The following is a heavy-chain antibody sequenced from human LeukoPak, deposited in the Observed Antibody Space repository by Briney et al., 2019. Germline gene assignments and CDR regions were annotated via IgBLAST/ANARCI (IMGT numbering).Heavy chain of an antibody. D-gene: IGHD5-24*01. J-gene: IGHJ1*01. V-gene: IGHV3-43D*04. Sequence: GGSLRLSCAASGFTFDDYAMHWVRQAPGKGLEGVSLISWDGGSTYYAESAKGRFPISRDNSKNCLYLQMNSLRAEDTALNYCAKEENWGGGMATIVAYFQHWGQGTLVTVSS. CDR3: AKEENWGGGMATIVAYFQH. CDR2: ISWDGGST. CDR1: GFTFDDYA.